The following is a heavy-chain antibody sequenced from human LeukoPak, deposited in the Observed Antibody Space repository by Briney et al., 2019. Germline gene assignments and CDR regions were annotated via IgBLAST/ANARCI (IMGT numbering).Heavy chain of an antibody. CDR2: IRSKAYGGTT. Sequence: GGSLRLSCAASGFTFSTYGMNWVRQAPGKGLEWVGFIRSKAYGGTTEYAASVKGRFTISRDDSKSIAYLQMNSLKTEDTAVYYCTLILTGYFWFDPWGQGTLVTVSS. D-gene: IGHD3-9*01. V-gene: IGHV3-49*04. CDR1: GFTFSTYG. J-gene: IGHJ5*02. CDR3: TLILTGYFWFDP.